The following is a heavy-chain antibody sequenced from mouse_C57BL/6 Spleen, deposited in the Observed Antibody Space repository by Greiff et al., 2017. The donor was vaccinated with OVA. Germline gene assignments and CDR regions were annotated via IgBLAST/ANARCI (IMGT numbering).Heavy chain of an antibody. D-gene: IGHD3-3*01. CDR2: INYDGSST. J-gene: IGHJ2*01. CDR3: ARDGGDWSFDY. Sequence: EVQVVESEGGLVQPGSSMKLSCTASGFTFSDYYMAWVRQVPEKGLEWVANINYDGSSTYYLDSLKSRFIISRDNAKNILYLQMSSLKSEDTATYYCARDGGDWSFDYWGQGTTLTVSS. V-gene: IGHV5-16*01. CDR1: GFTFSDYY.